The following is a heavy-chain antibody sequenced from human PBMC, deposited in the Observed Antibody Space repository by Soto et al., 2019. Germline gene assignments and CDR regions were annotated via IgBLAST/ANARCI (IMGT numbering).Heavy chain of an antibody. D-gene: IGHD3-22*01. V-gene: IGHV3-33*01. Sequence: GGSLRLSCAASGFTFSSYGMHWVRQAPGKGLEWVAVIWYDGSNKYYADSVKGRFTISRDNSKNTLYLQMNSLRAEDTAVYYCASNIGGYYYDSSGRLSLPDYWGQGTLVTVSS. CDR3: ASNIGGYYYDSSGRLSLPDY. CDR1: GFTFSSYG. CDR2: IWYDGSNK. J-gene: IGHJ4*02.